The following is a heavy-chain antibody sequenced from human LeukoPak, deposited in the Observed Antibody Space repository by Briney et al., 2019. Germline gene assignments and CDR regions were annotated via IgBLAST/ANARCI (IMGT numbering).Heavy chain of an antibody. CDR3: NIGPKVVPAARNFQH. V-gene: IGHV3-15*01. Sequence: GGSLRLSCAASGFTFNNAWTSWVRQAPGKGLEWVGRIKSKTDGGTTDYGAPVKGRFTISRDDSKNTLYLQMNSLKTEDTAVYYCNIGPKVVPAARNFQHWGQGTLVTVSS. CDR1: GFTFNNAW. J-gene: IGHJ1*01. CDR2: IKSKTDGGTT. D-gene: IGHD2-2*01.